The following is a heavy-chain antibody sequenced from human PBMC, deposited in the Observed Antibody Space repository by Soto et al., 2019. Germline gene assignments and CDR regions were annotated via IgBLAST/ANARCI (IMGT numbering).Heavy chain of an antibody. CDR1: GYSFTSYW. Sequence: GESLKISCKGSGYSFTSYWISWVRQMPGKGLEWMGRIDPSDSYTNYSPSFQGHVTISADKSISTAYLQWSSLKASDTAMYYCARGATMIVVVPGWFDPWGQGTLVTVSS. D-gene: IGHD3-22*01. CDR2: IDPSDSYT. J-gene: IGHJ5*02. CDR3: ARGATMIVVVPGWFDP. V-gene: IGHV5-10-1*01.